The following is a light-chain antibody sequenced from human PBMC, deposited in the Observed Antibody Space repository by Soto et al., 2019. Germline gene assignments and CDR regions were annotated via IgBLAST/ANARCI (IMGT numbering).Light chain of an antibody. Sequence: EIVMTQSPATLSVSPGERATLSCRASQSVSSDLAWYQHKPGQAPRLLIYDASSRATGIPDRFSGSGSGTDFTLTISRLEPEDFAVYYCQRYGSSRTFGQGTKVDI. CDR2: DAS. J-gene: IGKJ1*01. V-gene: IGKV3-20*01. CDR1: QSVSSD. CDR3: QRYGSSRT.